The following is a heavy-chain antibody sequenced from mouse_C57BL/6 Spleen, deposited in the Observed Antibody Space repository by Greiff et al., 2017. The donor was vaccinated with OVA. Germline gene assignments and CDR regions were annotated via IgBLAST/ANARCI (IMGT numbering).Heavy chain of an antibody. CDR1: GYTFTDYY. CDR2: INPNNGGT. V-gene: IGHV1-26*01. J-gene: IGHJ4*01. Sequence: EVQLQQSGPELVKPGASVKISCKASGYTFTDYYMNWVKQSHGKSLEWIGDINPNNGGTSYNQKFKGKATLTVDKSSSTAYMELRSLTSEDSAVYYCARGAIYYGNRTYAMDYWGQGTSVTVSS. D-gene: IGHD2-1*01. CDR3: ARGAIYYGNRTYAMDY.